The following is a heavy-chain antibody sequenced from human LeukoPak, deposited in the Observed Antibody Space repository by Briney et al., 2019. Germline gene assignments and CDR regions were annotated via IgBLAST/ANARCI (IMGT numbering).Heavy chain of an antibody. J-gene: IGHJ5*02. CDR3: ARTREGYSGYDHNYWFDP. D-gene: IGHD5-12*01. V-gene: IGHV4-59*01. CDR2: IYYSGST. CDR1: GDSISSYY. Sequence: PSETLSLTCTVSGDSISSYYWSWIRQPPGKGLEWIGYIYYSGSTKYNPSLKSRVTISVDTSKNQFSLNLSSVTAADTAVYYCARTREGYSGYDHNYWFDPWGQGTLVTVSS.